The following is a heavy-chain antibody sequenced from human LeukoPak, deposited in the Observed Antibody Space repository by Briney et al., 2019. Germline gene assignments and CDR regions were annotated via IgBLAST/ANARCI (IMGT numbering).Heavy chain of an antibody. J-gene: IGHJ4*02. CDR2: ISYSGST. V-gene: IGHV4-39*01. CDR3: ARLVYSSGYYLIFDY. D-gene: IGHD3-22*01. CDR1: NGSITSSSYY. Sequence: SETLSLTCTVSNGSITSSSYYWGWIRQPPGKGLEWIGSISYSGSTYYNPSLKSRVTIYVDTPKNQFSLKLSSVTAADTAVYYCARLVYSSGYYLIFDYWGQGTLVTVSS.